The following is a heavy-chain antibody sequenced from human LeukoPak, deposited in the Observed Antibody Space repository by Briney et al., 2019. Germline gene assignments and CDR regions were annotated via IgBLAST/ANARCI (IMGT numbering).Heavy chain of an antibody. CDR3: ARVLMGATDAFDI. D-gene: IGHD1-26*01. J-gene: IGHJ3*02. CDR1: GLTFSSYE. Sequence: GGSLRRSXAASGLTFSSYEMNWVRQAPGKGLEWVSYISSSGSTIHYADSVKGRFTISRDNAKNSLYLQMNSLRAEDTAVYYCARVLMGATDAFDIWGQGTMVTVSS. V-gene: IGHV3-48*03. CDR2: ISSSGSTI.